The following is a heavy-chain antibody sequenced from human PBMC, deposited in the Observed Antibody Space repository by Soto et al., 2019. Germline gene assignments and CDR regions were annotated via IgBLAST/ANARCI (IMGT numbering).Heavy chain of an antibody. CDR1: GFTFSSYL. J-gene: IGHJ4*02. CDR2: INSDGSST. Sequence: PSETLSLSCAASGFTFSSYLMHWVRQAPGKGLVWVSRINSDGSSTSYADSVKGRFTISRDNAKNTLYLQMNSLRAEDTAVYYCARGSTHPYYFDYWGQGTLVTVSS. V-gene: IGHV3-74*01. CDR3: ARGSTHPYYFDY.